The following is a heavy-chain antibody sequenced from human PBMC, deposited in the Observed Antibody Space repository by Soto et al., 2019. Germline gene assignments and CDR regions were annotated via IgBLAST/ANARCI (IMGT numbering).Heavy chain of an antibody. V-gene: IGHV4-30-2*01. D-gene: IGHD5-12*01. Sequence: QLQLQESGSGLVKPSQTLSLTCAVSGGSVSSGGYSWSWIRQPPGKGLEWIGYIYDSGSTYYNPSLKSRVTMSVDRPKNQFSLKLSSVTTADTAVYYCAAGGGLPRDYWGQGTLVTVSS. CDR2: IYDSGST. CDR1: GGSVSSGGYS. J-gene: IGHJ4*02. CDR3: AAGGGLPRDY.